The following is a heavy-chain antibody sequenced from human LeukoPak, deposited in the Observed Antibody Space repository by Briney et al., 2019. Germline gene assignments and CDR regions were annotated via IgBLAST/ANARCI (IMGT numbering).Heavy chain of an antibody. CDR1: GGSISSSSYY. CDR2: IYYRGST. J-gene: IGHJ4*02. V-gene: IGHV4-39*07. Sequence: SETLSLTCTVSGGSISSSSYYWGWLRQPPGKGLEWIGSIYYRGSTYNNPPLNSRVTISLDTSKNQFSLRLRSVTDADTAVYYCARSSKVWYYFDNWGQGTLVTVSS. D-gene: IGHD2-8*02. CDR3: ARSSKVWYYFDN.